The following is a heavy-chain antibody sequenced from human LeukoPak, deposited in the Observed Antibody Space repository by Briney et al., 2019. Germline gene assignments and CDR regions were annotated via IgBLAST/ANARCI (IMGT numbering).Heavy chain of an antibody. V-gene: IGHV3-11*04. CDR1: GFTFSDYY. CDR2: ISSSGSII. J-gene: IGHJ4*02. D-gene: IGHD3-22*01. CDR3: ARVGYDSSGRFDY. Sequence: PGGSLRLSCAASGFTFSDYYMTWIRQAPGKGLEWVSYISSSGSIIYHADSVKGRSIISRDNAKNSLYLQMNSLRAEDTAVYFCARVGYDSSGRFDYWGQGTLVTVSS.